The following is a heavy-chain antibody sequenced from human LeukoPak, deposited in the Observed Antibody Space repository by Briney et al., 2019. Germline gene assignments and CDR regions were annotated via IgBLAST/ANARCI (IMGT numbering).Heavy chain of an antibody. CDR3: ARARDPWAPNWFDP. J-gene: IGHJ5*02. D-gene: IGHD7-27*01. CDR1: GYTFTGYY. V-gene: IGHV1-18*04. Sequence: ASVKVSCKASGYTFTGYYMHWVRQAPGQGLEWMGWISAYNGNTNYAQKLQGRVTMTTDTSTSTAYMELRSLRSDDTAVYYCARARDPWAPNWFDPWGQGTLVTVSS. CDR2: ISAYNGNT.